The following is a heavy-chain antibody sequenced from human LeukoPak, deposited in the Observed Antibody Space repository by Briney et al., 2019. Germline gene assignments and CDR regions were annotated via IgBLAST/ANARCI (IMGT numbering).Heavy chain of an antibody. V-gene: IGHV1-69*13. Sequence: SVKVSCKASGGTFSSYAISWVRQAPGQGLEWMGGIIPIFGTANYAQKFQGRVTITADESTSTAYMELSSLRSEDTAVYYCARGLDSYGNYYGMDVWGQGTTVTVSS. CDR1: GGTFSSYA. J-gene: IGHJ6*02. D-gene: IGHD5-18*01. CDR3: ARGLDSYGNYYGMDV. CDR2: IIPIFGTA.